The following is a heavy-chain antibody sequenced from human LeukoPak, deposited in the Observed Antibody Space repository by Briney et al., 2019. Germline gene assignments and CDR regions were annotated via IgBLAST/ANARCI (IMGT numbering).Heavy chain of an antibody. D-gene: IGHD3-22*01. J-gene: IGHJ6*02. Sequence: PGGSLRLSCAASGFTFSTSTMHWVRQAPGKGLEWVAVISYDGSNKFYADSVKGRFAISRDNPKNTLYLQMNSLRGYDSAVYYCARPLSNGYFHDSGGYYPYAMDVWGQGTTVTVSS. CDR2: ISYDGSNK. CDR3: ARPLSNGYFHDSGGYYPYAMDV. CDR1: GFTFSTST. V-gene: IGHV3-30*09.